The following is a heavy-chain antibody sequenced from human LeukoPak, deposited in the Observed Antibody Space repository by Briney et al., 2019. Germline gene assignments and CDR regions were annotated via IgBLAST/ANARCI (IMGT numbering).Heavy chain of an antibody. Sequence: SETLSLTCAVYGGSFSGYYWSWIRQPPGKGLEWIGEINHSGGTNYNPSLKSRVTISVDTSKNQFSLKLSSVTAADTAVYYCARSTRFDSSSWYGGFDPWGQGTLVTVSS. CDR2: INHSGGT. V-gene: IGHV4-34*01. D-gene: IGHD6-13*01. CDR3: ARSTRFDSSSWYGGFDP. J-gene: IGHJ5*02. CDR1: GGSFSGYY.